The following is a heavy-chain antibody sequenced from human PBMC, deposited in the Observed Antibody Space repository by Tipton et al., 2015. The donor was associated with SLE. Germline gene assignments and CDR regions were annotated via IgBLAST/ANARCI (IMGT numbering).Heavy chain of an antibody. D-gene: IGHD1-26*01. J-gene: IGHJ6*02. CDR3: ARLREGYNYYYGMDV. CDR1: GGSISSSSYY. CDR2: IYYSGST. V-gene: IGHV4-39*07. Sequence: TLSLTCTVSGGSISSSSYYWGWIRQPPGKGLEWIGSIYYSGSTYYNPSLKSRVTISVDTSKNQFSLKLSSVTAADTAVFYCARLREGYNYYYGMDVWGQGTTVTVSS.